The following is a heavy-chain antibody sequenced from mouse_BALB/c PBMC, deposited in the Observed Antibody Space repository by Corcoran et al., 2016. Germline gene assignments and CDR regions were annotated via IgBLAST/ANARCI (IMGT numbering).Heavy chain of an antibody. CDR3: ARSYDYDYFDY. J-gene: IGHJ2*01. V-gene: IGHV8-12*01. D-gene: IGHD2-4*01. CDR2: IYWDDDK. CDR1: GFSLSTSGMG. Sequence: QVTLKESGPGILQPSQTLSLTCSFSGFSLSTSGMGVSWIRQPSGKGLEWLAHIYWDDDKRDNPSLKSRLTISKDTSRNQVFLKITSVDTADTATYYCARSYDYDYFDYWGQGTTLTVSS.